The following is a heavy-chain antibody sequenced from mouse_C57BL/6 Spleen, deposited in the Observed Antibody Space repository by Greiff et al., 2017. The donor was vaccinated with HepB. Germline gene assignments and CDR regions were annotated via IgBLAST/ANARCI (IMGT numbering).Heavy chain of an antibody. D-gene: IGHD4-1*01. Sequence: EVKLVESGGGLVQPGGSLSLSCAASGFTFTDYYMSWVRQPPGKALEWLGFIRNKANGYTTEYSASVKGRFTISRVNSQSILYLQMNALRAEDSATYYCARYHNWEEYFDYWGQGTTLTVSS. CDR1: GFTFTDYY. CDR3: ARYHNWEEYFDY. J-gene: IGHJ2*01. V-gene: IGHV7-3*01. CDR2: IRNKANGYTT.